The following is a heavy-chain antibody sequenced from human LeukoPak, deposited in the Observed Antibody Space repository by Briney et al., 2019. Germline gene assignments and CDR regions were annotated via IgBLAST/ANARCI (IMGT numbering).Heavy chain of an antibody. Sequence: SETLSLTCTVSGGSISSSSYYWGWIRQPPGKGLEWIGSIYYSGSTNYNPSLKSRVTISVDTSKNQFSLKLSSVTAADTAVYYCARHPHGSAAAGSLDYWGQGTLVTVSS. D-gene: IGHD3-10*01. CDR1: GGSISSSSYY. V-gene: IGHV4-39*01. CDR2: IYYSGST. J-gene: IGHJ4*02. CDR3: ARHPHGSAAAGSLDY.